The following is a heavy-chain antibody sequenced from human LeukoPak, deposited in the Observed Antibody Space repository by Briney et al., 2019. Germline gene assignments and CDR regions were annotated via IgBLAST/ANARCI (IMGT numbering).Heavy chain of an antibody. CDR2: VYIGGST. CDR1: GFTFSSYA. J-gene: IGHJ4*02. D-gene: IGHD3-3*01. V-gene: IGHV3-23*03. CDR3: AKETDSPHYFSH. Sequence: GGSLRLSCAASGFTFSSYAMSWVRRAPGKGLEWVSLVYIGGSTYYADSVKGRFSISRDTSKNMVYLQMNSLRVEDTAVYYCAKETDSPHYFSHWGQGTLVTVSS.